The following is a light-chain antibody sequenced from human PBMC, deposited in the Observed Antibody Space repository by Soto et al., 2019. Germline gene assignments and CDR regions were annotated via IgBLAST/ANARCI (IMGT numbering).Light chain of an antibody. J-gene: IGKJ2*01. Sequence: EIVLTQSPGTLSLSPGEIATLSCRASQSVSSSYLAGYQQKPGQAPRLLLYGASSRATGIPDRFSGSGSGTDFTLTISRLEAEDFAVYYCQQYGSVYTFGQGTKLEIK. CDR1: QSVSSSY. CDR2: GAS. CDR3: QQYGSVYT. V-gene: IGKV3-20*01.